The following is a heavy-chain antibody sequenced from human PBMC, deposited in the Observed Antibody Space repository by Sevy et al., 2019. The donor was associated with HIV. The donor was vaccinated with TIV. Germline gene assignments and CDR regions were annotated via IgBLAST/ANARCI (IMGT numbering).Heavy chain of an antibody. D-gene: IGHD6-13*01. Sequence: GGSLRLSCAASRFIFNDYGMHWVRQAPGKGLEWVAFIQYDGNDKYYADSMRGRFTISRDNSKNMLFLQMNSLRSEDTAMYYCAKNTAAADSGGFDYWGQGTLVTVSS. CDR2: IQYDGNDK. CDR1: RFIFNDYG. CDR3: AKNTAAADSGGFDY. V-gene: IGHV3-30*02. J-gene: IGHJ4*02.